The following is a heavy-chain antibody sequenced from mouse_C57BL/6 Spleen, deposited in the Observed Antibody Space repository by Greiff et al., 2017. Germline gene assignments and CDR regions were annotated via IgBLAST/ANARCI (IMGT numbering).Heavy chain of an antibody. CDR1: GYAFSRYW. CDR3: ARDTTVVATRWYFDV. J-gene: IGHJ1*03. D-gene: IGHD1-1*01. CDR2: IYPGDGDT. V-gene: IGHV1-80*01. Sequence: VQLQQSGAELVKPGASVKISCKASGYAFSRYWMNWVKQRPGKGLEWIGQIYPGDGDTNYKGKFKGKATLTADKSSSTAYMQLSSLTSEDAAVYFCARDTTVVATRWYFDVWGTGTTVTVSS.